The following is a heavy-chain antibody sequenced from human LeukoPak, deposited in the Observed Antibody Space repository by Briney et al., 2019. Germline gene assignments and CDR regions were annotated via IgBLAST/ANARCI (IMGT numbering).Heavy chain of an antibody. V-gene: IGHV4-61*02. D-gene: IGHD3-22*01. CDR2: IYTSGST. J-gene: IGHJ4*02. CDR1: GGSISSGSYY. Sequence: PSQXLSLTCTVSGGSISSGSYYWSWIRQPAGKGLEWLGRIYTSGSTNYNPSLKSRVTISVDTSKNQFSLKLSSVTAADTAVYYCATSGRYYYDSSGYYYWGQGTLVTVSS. CDR3: ATSGRYYYDSSGYYY.